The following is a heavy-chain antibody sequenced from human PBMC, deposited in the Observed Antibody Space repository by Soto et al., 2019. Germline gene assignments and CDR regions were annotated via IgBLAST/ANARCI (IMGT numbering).Heavy chain of an antibody. CDR3: AIGPLTVTMFWYFDL. CDR2: MNPNSGNT. V-gene: IGHV1-8*01. Sequence: QVQLVQSGAEVKKPGASVKVSCKASGYTFTSYDINWVRQATGQGLEWMGWMNPNSGNTGYAQKFQGRVTMTRKTSISTAYMELRSLESEDTAVYYCAIGPLTVTMFWYFDLWGRGTLVTVSS. D-gene: IGHD4-17*01. CDR1: GYTFTSYD. J-gene: IGHJ2*01.